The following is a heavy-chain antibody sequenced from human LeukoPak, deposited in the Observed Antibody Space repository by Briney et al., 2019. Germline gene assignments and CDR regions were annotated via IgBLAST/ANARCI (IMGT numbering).Heavy chain of an antibody. CDR1: GFTVSNDY. V-gene: IGHV3-66*02. Sequence: GGSLRLSCAASGFTVSNDYMAWVRQDPGKGLEWVSLIYADGTTFYTDSVKGRFTMSRDNFKNTLYLQMNSLRPEDTALYYCARDRGGAQNGLAWAPWGQGTLVTV. CDR3: ARDRGGAQNGLAWAP. D-gene: IGHD1-1*01. CDR2: IYADGTT. J-gene: IGHJ5*02.